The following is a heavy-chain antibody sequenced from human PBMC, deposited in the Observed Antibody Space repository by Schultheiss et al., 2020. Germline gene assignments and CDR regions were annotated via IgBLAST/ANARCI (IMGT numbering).Heavy chain of an antibody. V-gene: IGHV3-23*01. Sequence: GESLKISCAASGFTFSSYGMHWVRQAPGKGLEWVLAISGSGGSTYYADSVKGRFTISRDKAKNSLYLQMNSLRAEDTAVYYCARDRDYMGYYYYGMDVWGQGATVTVSS. J-gene: IGHJ6*02. CDR3: ARDRDYMGYYYYGMDV. CDR1: GFTFSSYG. D-gene: IGHD4-11*01. CDR2: ISGSGGST.